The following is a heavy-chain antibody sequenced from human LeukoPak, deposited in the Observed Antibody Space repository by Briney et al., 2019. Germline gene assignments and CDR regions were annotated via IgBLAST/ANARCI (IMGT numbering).Heavy chain of an antibody. D-gene: IGHD4-23*01. Sequence: SGGSLRLSCAASGFTFSSYAMSWVRQAPGKGLDWVSAISGSGGNTYCADSVKGRFTISRDNSKNTLYLQMNSLRAEDTAVYYCAKDQYGGNPQYYFDYWGQGTLVTVSS. CDR3: AKDQYGGNPQYYFDY. CDR1: GFTFSSYA. V-gene: IGHV3-23*01. J-gene: IGHJ4*02. CDR2: ISGSGGNT.